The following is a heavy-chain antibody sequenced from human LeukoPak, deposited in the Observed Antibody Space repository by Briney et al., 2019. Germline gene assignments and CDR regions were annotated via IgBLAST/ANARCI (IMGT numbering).Heavy chain of an antibody. V-gene: IGHV3-7*01. CDR2: IKQDGGEK. CDR3: ARVVQSSDWYNYYHGMDV. D-gene: IGHD6-19*01. J-gene: IGHJ6*02. CDR1: GFTFSSYW. Sequence: GGSLRLSCAASGFTFSSYWMSWVRQAPGKGLEWVANIKQDGGEKYYVESVKGRFTISRDNAKNSLYLQMNSLRAEDTAVYYCARVVQSSDWYNYYHGMDVWGQGTTVTVSS.